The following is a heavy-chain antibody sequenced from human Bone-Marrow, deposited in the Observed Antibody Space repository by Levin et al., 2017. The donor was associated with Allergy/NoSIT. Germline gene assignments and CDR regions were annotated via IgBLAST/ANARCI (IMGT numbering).Heavy chain of an antibody. Sequence: LSLTCATSEFTVRTTYMSWVRQASGKGLEWVSVIYGGNSTYYADSVKGRFTVSRDTSHNTVYLQMRSLRAEDTGVYYCATARVPTPGYFDYWGQGVLVTVSP. D-gene: IGHD3-10*01. CDR3: ATARVPTPGYFDY. V-gene: IGHV3-53*01. J-gene: IGHJ4*02. CDR2: IYGGNST. CDR1: EFTVRTTY.